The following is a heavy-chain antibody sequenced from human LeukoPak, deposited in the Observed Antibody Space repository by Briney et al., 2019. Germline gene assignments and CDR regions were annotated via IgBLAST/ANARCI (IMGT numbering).Heavy chain of an antibody. D-gene: IGHD1-26*01. CDR1: GFTFSSCG. J-gene: IGHJ4*02. Sequence: GGSLRLSCAPSGFTFSSCGMHWVRQAPGKGLEWVAFIRYDGSDKHYADSVKGRFTISRDNSEDTLYLQMNSLGAEDTAVYYCAKDLELAPFDYWGQGTLVTVSS. CDR3: AKDLELAPFDY. CDR2: IRYDGSDK. V-gene: IGHV3-30*02.